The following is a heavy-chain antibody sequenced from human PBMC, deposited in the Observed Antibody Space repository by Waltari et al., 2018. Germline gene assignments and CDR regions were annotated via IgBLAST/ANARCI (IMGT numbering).Heavy chain of an antibody. CDR3: ARGQAHYYDSSGYFAKYYFDY. J-gene: IGHJ4*02. CDR2: IYYSGST. V-gene: IGHV4-59*01. Sequence: QVQLQESGPGLVKPSETLSLTCTVSGCSISSYYWSWIRQPPGKGLEGIGYIYYSGSTNYNPQLKSRVTITVDTSKSQFTRKLSSVSAADTAGYYCARGQAHYYDSSGYFAKYYFDYWGQGTLVTVSS. D-gene: IGHD3-22*01. CDR1: GCSISSYY.